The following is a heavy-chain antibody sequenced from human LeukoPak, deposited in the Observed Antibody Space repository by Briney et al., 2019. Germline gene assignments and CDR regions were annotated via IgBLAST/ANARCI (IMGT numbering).Heavy chain of an antibody. CDR2: IYSDNT. V-gene: IGHV3-53*01. CDR3: AKTPIWYDSSGYLFDY. CDR1: GFTVSSNS. D-gene: IGHD3-22*01. Sequence: GGSLRLSCTVSGFTVSSNSMSWVRQAPGKGLEWVSFIYSDNTHYSDSVKGRFTISRDNSKNTLYLQMNSLRAEDTAVYYCAKTPIWYDSSGYLFDYWGQGTLVTVSS. J-gene: IGHJ4*02.